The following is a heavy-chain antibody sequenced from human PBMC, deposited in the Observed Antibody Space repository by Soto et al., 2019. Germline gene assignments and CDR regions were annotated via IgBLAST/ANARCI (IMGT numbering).Heavy chain of an antibody. Sequence: EVQLLESGGGLEQPGGSLRLSCVGSGHTFHNYAMTWVRQAPGKGLEWVSGISGSGGSTCYADSVRGRFTISRDDSKNTLYLQMNSLRAEDTAVYYCAKVSRGIGVVPAAVNWGQGTLVTVSS. V-gene: IGHV3-23*01. J-gene: IGHJ4*02. D-gene: IGHD2-2*01. CDR2: ISGSGGST. CDR3: AKVSRGIGVVPAAVN. CDR1: GHTFHNYA.